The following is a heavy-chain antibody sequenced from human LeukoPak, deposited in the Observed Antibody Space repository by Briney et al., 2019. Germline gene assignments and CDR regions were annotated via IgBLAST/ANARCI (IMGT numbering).Heavy chain of an antibody. V-gene: IGHV1-69*13. CDR2: IIPIFGTA. CDR1: GGTFSSYA. Sequence: ASVKVSCKASGGTFSSYAISWVRQAPGQGLEWMGGIIPIFGTANYAQKFQGRVTITADESTSTAYMELSSLRSEDTAVYYCARWVQRWLQHSQFDYWGQGTLVTVSS. J-gene: IGHJ4*02. D-gene: IGHD5-24*01. CDR3: ARWVQRWLQHSQFDY.